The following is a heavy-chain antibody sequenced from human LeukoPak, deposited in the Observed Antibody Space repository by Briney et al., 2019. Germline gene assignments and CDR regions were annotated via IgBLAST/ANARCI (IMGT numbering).Heavy chain of an antibody. J-gene: IGHJ1*01. CDR3: ASSHDSSGND. V-gene: IGHV3-7*01. Sequence: GGSLRLSCAASGLTFSNAWMSWVRQAPGKGLEWVANIKYDGSLKFYGGSVKGRFTISRDNTKNSLYLEMNSLRVDDTALYFCASSHDSSGNDWGQGTLVSVSS. CDR2: IKYDGSLK. CDR1: GLTFSNAW. D-gene: IGHD3-22*01.